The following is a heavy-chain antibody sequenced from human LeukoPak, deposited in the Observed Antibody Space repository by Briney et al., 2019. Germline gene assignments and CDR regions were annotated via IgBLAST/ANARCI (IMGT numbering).Heavy chain of an antibody. CDR2: TISKTNGGTT. CDR3: TTYYSGSGDY. Sequence: RASLKLSCTHLEIDFSDEWMSWDLQAPGNGKEWVGRTISKTNGGTTQYAAPVKGRFTISRDDSENTLYLQMNSLKTEDTAVYYCTTYYSGSGDYWGQGTLVTVSS. V-gene: IGHV3-15*01. D-gene: IGHD3-10*01. CDR1: EIDFSDEW. J-gene: IGHJ4*02.